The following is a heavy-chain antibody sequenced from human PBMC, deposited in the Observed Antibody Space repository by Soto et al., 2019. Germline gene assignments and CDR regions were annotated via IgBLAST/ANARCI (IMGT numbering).Heavy chain of an antibody. Sequence: WASVKVSCKASGYTFTSYGISWVRQAPGQGLEWMGWISAYNGNTNYAQKLQGRVTMTTDTSTSTAYMELRSLRSDDTAVYYCARAIKGSEYSSSGDYWGQGTLVTVSS. CDR3: ARAIKGSEYSSSGDY. J-gene: IGHJ4*02. V-gene: IGHV1-18*04. CDR2: ISAYNGNT. CDR1: GYTFTSYG. D-gene: IGHD6-6*01.